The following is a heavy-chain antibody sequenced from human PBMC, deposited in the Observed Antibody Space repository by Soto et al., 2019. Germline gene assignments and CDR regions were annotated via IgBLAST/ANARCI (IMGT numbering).Heavy chain of an antibody. J-gene: IGHJ4*02. CDR3: ARVRAAAGTWYFDY. CDR2: INHSGST. V-gene: IGHV4-34*01. CDR1: GGSFSGYY. D-gene: IGHD6-13*01. Sequence: SETLSLTCAVYGGSFSGYYWSWIRQPPGKGLEWIGEINHSGSTNYNPSLKSRVTISVDTSKNQFSLKLSSVTAADTAVYYCARVRAAAGTWYFDYWGQGTLVTVSS.